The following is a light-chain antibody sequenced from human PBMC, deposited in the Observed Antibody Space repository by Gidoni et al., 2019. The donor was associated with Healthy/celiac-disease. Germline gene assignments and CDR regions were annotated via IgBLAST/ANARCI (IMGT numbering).Light chain of an antibody. CDR3: QQRSNWPLT. Sequence: EIVLTQSPATLSLSPGERATLSCRASQSVSSYLAWYQQKPGQAPRLLIYDASNRATGIPARFSGSGYGTDFTITISRLEPEDFAVYYCQQRSNWPLTFGGGTKVEIK. CDR1: QSVSSY. CDR2: DAS. J-gene: IGKJ4*01. V-gene: IGKV3-11*01.